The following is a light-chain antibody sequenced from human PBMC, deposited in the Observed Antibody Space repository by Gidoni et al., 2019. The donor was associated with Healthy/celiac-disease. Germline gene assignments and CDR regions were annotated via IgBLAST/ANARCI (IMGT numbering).Light chain of an antibody. V-gene: IGKV4-1*01. CDR1: QSVLYSSNHKNY. CDR3: QQYYSTPWT. J-gene: IGKJ1*01. Sequence: DILMTQSPSSLAVSLVERATINCKSSQSVLYSSNHKNYLAWYQQKPGQPPKLLIYWASTRESGVPDRFSGSGSGTDFTLTISSLQAEDVAVYYCQQYYSTPWTFGQGTKVEIK. CDR2: WAS.